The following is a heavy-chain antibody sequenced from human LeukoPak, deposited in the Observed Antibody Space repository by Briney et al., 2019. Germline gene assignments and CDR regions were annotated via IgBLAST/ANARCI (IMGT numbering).Heavy chain of an antibody. V-gene: IGHV4-59*06. J-gene: IGHJ4*02. CDR1: GGSISSYY. CDR3: AREAFIGYFDY. Sequence: PSETLSLTCTVSGGSISSYYWSWIRQPPGKGLEWIGYIYYSGSTYYNPSLKSRVTISVDTSKNQFSLKLSSVTAADTAVYYCAREAFIGYFDYWGQGTLVTVSS. D-gene: IGHD1-26*01. CDR2: IYYSGST.